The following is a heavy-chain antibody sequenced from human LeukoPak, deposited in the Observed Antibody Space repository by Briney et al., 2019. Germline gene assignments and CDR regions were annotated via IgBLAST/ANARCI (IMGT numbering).Heavy chain of an antibody. V-gene: IGHV3-23*01. Sequence: GGSLRLSCAVSGITLSNYGMSWVRQAPGKGLEWVAGISDSGGRTNYADSVKGRFTISRDNPKNTLYLQMNSLRAEDTAVYFYAKRGVVIRVILVGFHKEANYFDSWGQGALVTVSS. J-gene: IGHJ4*02. CDR3: AKRGVVIRVILVGFHKEANYFDS. D-gene: IGHD3-22*01. CDR2: ISDSGGRT. CDR1: GITLSNYG.